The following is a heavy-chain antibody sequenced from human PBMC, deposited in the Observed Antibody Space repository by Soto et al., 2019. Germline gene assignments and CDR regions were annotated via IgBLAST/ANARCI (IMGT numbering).Heavy chain of an antibody. Sequence: SEPLSLTCVVSRWTLSDYFWRWIRQPTGMALEWIGEINHLGSSNYNPSLTSRVTMSVDTSKNQFSLTLNSVTAADTATYYCARGGISHWAYFYYMDVWDRGTTVAVSS. V-gene: IGHV4-34*01. CDR3: ARGGISHWAYFYYMDV. CDR2: INHLGSS. J-gene: IGHJ6*03. D-gene: IGHD2-21*01. CDR1: RWTLSDYF.